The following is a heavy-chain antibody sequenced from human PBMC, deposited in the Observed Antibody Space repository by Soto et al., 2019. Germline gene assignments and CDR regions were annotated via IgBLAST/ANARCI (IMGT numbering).Heavy chain of an antibody. CDR3: AKPNQYDNSGYPVDAFDM. D-gene: IGHD3-22*01. CDR2: ISYDGSNK. Sequence: QVPLVESGGGVVQPGRSLRLSCAVSGFTFSNYGMNWVRQAPGKGLEWVAIISYDGSNKYYVDSVKGRFTISRDNSKNTLYLQMNSLRAEDTAVYYCAKPNQYDNSGYPVDAFDMWGQGTMVIVSS. CDR1: GFTFSNYG. J-gene: IGHJ3*02. V-gene: IGHV3-30*18.